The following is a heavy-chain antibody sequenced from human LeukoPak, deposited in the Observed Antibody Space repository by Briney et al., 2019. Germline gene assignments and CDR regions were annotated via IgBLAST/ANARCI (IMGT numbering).Heavy chain of an antibody. V-gene: IGHV3-21*01. CDR3: ARDQLELPVYYFDY. D-gene: IGHD1-7*01. J-gene: IGHJ4*02. Sequence: GGSLRLSCAASGFTFDDYAMHWVRQAPGKGLEWVSSISGSSSHIHYGDSVKGRFTISRDNAKSSVFLQMNSLRVEDTAVYYCARDQLELPVYYFDYWGQGTLVTVSS. CDR1: GFTFDDYA. CDR2: ISGSSSHI.